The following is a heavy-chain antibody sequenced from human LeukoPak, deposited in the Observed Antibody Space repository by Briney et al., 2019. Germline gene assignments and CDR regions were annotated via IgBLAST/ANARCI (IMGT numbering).Heavy chain of an antibody. V-gene: IGHV3-7*04. CDR2: IKRDGSDK. Sequence: GGSLRLSCEASGFTFGTYWMSWFRQAPGKGLEWAANIKRDGSDKHYTDSVEGRFTISRDNAKNLLFLQMFSLRGDDTAVYYCTRDTTPLDRVDAYDVWGQGTMVTVSS. CDR1: GFTFGTYW. CDR3: TRDTTPLDRVDAYDV. D-gene: IGHD1-26*01. J-gene: IGHJ3*01.